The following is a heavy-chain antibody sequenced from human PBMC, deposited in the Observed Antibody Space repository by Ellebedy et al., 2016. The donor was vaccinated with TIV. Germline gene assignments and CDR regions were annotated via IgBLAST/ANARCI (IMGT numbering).Heavy chain of an antibody. D-gene: IGHD1-26*01. CDR1: GFTFSSYW. Sequence: GESLKISXAASGFTFSSYWMSWVRQAPGKGLEWVANIKQDGSEKYYVDSVKGRFTISRDNAKNSLYLQMNSLRAEDTAVYYCARGVRRWEPIRHDYFDYWGQGTLVTVSS. V-gene: IGHV3-7*04. CDR3: ARGVRRWEPIRHDYFDY. CDR2: IKQDGSEK. J-gene: IGHJ4*02.